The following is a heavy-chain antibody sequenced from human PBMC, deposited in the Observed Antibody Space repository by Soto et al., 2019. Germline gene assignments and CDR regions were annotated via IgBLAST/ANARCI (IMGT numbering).Heavy chain of an antibody. CDR1: GFTFSDHY. V-gene: IGHV3-72*01. CDR3: ARDLDYGGNSEASDV. J-gene: IGHJ3*01. D-gene: IGHD4-17*01. Sequence: PGGSLRLSCATSGFTFSDHYMDWVRQAPGKGLEWVGRTRDKANSYTTEYAASVKGRSTISRDDSKNSLYLQMNSLQTEDTAVYYCARDLDYGGNSEASDVWGQGTMVTVSS. CDR2: TRDKANSYTT.